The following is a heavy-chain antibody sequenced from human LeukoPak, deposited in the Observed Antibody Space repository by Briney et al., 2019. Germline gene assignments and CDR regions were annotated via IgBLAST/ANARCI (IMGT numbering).Heavy chain of an antibody. CDR3: ARDLGVVTPRFDP. Sequence: ASVKVSCKASGYTFTSDDINWVRQAPGQGLEWMGWMNPNSGNTGYAQKFQGKVTIGRNISRSTAYMELTSLRSEDTAVYYCARDLGVVTPRFDPWGQGTLVIVSS. D-gene: IGHD3-3*01. CDR1: GYTFTSDD. J-gene: IGHJ5*02. CDR2: MNPNSGNT. V-gene: IGHV1-8*03.